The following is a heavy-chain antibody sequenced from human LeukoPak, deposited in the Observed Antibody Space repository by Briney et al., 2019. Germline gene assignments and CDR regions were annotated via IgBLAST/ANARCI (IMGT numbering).Heavy chain of an antibody. V-gene: IGHV4-34*01. CDR1: GGSFSGYY. CDR2: INHSGST. CDR3: ARGRYSYGDNWFDP. D-gene: IGHD5-18*01. Sequence: SETLSLTCAVYGGSFSGYYCSWIRQPPGKGLEWIGEINHSGSTNYNPSLKSRVTISVDTSKNQFSPKLSSVTAADTAVYYCARGRYSYGDNWFDPWGQGTLVTVSS. J-gene: IGHJ5*02.